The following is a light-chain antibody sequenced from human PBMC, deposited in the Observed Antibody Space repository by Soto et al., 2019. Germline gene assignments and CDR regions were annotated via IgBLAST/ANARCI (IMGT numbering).Light chain of an antibody. CDR1: SSDVGSYNL. CDR2: EGS. J-gene: IGLJ2*01. CDR3: CSYAGSRNVV. Sequence: QSVLTQPASVSGSPGQSITISCTGTSSDVGSYNLVSWYQQHPGKAPKLMIYEGSKRPSGVSNRFSGSKSGNTASLTISGLQAEDEADYYCCSYAGSRNVVFSGGTKLTVL. V-gene: IGLV2-23*01.